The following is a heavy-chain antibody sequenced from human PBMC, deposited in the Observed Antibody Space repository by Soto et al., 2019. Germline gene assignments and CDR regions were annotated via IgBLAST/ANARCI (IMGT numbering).Heavy chain of an antibody. J-gene: IGHJ4*02. CDR2: IRSKANSYAT. Sequence: EVQLVESGGGLVQPGGSLKLSCAASGFTLSGSAMHWVRQASGKGLEWVGRIRSKANSYATAYVASVKGRFTISRDDSKNTAYLQMNSLKTEDTAVYYCTSQGYSYGFVYWGQGTLVTVSS. CDR3: TSQGYSYGFVY. D-gene: IGHD5-18*01. V-gene: IGHV3-73*02. CDR1: GFTLSGSA.